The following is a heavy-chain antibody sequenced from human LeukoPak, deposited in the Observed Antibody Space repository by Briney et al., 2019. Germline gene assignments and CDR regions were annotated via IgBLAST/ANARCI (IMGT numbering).Heavy chain of an antibody. V-gene: IGHV3-49*04. CDR2: IRSKVHGETT. Sequence: GGSLRLSCTASGFTFGEYAMSWVRQAPGKGLEWVGFIRSKVHGETTEYAASVRGRFTISRADSKTIVYLQMNSLKTEDTAVYYCPRPRSFDSETYYFDYWGQGTLVTVSS. CDR3: PRPRSFDSETYYFDY. CDR1: GFTFGEYA. D-gene: IGHD3-9*01. J-gene: IGHJ4*02.